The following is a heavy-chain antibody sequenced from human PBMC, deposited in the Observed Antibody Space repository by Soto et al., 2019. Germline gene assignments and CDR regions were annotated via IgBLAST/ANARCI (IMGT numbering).Heavy chain of an antibody. CDR1: GYTFTTYD. CDR3: VVIRGWWDFHY. D-gene: IGHD2-8*02. V-gene: IGHV1-3*01. CDR2: INANTGNP. Sequence: QVLLVQSGAEVKKPGASVQISCKASGYTFTTYDMHWVRQAPGQRLEWSGSINANTGNPKYSQRFQGRATFTRDTSATTGYMDLSSLISADTALYDCVVIRGWWDFHYWGQGTLVTVSS. J-gene: IGHJ4*02.